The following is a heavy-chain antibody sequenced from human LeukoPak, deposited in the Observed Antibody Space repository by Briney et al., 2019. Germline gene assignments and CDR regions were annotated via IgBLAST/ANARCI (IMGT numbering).Heavy chain of an antibody. V-gene: IGHV3-23*01. D-gene: IGHD6-6*01. Sequence: GGSLRLSCAASGFTFSSYAMSWVRQAPGKGLEWVSAISGSGGSTYYADSVKGRFTISRDNSKNTLYLQMNSLRAEDTALYYCVKASSSSPQYNWFDAWGQGTLVTVSS. CDR2: ISGSGGST. CDR1: GFTFSSYA. CDR3: VKASSSSPQYNWFDA. J-gene: IGHJ5*02.